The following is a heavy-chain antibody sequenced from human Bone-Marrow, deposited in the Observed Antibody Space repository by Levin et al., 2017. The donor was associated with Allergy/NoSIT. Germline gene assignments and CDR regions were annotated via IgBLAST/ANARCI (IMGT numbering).Heavy chain of an antibody. CDR2: VYYSGST. CDR1: GGSISSYY. V-gene: IGHV4-59*01. CDR3: ATTMVRGVNFDY. Sequence: SQTLSLTCTVSGGSISSYYWSWIRQPPGKGLEWIGHVYYSGSTNYNPSLKSRVTISADTSKNQFSLKLRSVTAADTAVYYCATTMVRGVNFDYWGQGTLVTVSS. J-gene: IGHJ4*02. D-gene: IGHD3-10*01.